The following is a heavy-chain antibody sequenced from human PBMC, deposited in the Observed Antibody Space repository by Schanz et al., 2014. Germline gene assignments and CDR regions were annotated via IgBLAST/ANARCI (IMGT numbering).Heavy chain of an antibody. D-gene: IGHD6-13*01. CDR2: IYHSGST. V-gene: IGHV4-39*01. Sequence: QLQLQESGPGLVKPSETLSLTCTVSGGSISSSSYFWGWIRQPPGKGLEWIGSIYHSGSTYNNPSLKSRVPRPGAPPKNQFPRRLYSVTAADTALYYCARHMGRLSSSRGNYFDYWGQGTLVTVSS. CDR3: ARHMGRLSSSRGNYFDY. CDR1: GGSISSSSYF. J-gene: IGHJ4*02.